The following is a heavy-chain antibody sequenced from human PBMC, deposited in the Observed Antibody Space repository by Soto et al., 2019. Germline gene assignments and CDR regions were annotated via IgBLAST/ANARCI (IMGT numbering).Heavy chain of an antibody. Sequence: PGGSLRLSCAASGFTFSSYSMNWVRQAPGKGLEWVSSISSSSSYIYYADSVKGRFTISRDNAKNSLYLQMNSLRAEDTAVYYCARDSLYYYDSSGYYGDYYYYGMDVWGQGTTVTVSS. D-gene: IGHD3-22*01. CDR2: ISSSSSYI. CDR1: GFTFSSYS. V-gene: IGHV3-21*01. CDR3: ARDSLYYYDSSGYYGDYYYYGMDV. J-gene: IGHJ6*02.